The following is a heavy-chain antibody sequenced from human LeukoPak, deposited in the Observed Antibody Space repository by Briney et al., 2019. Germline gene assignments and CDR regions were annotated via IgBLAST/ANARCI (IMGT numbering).Heavy chain of an antibody. V-gene: IGHV4-31*03. CDR3: ARDDRDPYDFWSGYQSGGFDP. D-gene: IGHD3-3*01. Sequence: SQTLSLTCTVSGGSISSGGNYWSWIRQHPGKGLEWIGYIYYSGSTYYNPSLKSRVTISVDTSKNQFSLKLSSVTAADTAVYYCARDDRDPYDFWSGYQSGGFDPWGQGTLVTVSS. CDR2: IYYSGST. J-gene: IGHJ5*02. CDR1: GGSISSGGNY.